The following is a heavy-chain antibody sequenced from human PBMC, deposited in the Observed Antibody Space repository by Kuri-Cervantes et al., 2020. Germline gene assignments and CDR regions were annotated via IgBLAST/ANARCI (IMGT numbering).Heavy chain of an antibody. Sequence: ASVKVSCKASGYTFTGYYMHWVRQAPGQGLEWMGWINPNSGGTNYSQKFQGRVTITRDTSASTAYMELSSLRSEDTAVYFCARDGECGGDCYANYWGQGTLVTVSS. D-gene: IGHD2-21*02. CDR2: INPNSGGT. CDR3: ARDGECGGDCYANY. J-gene: IGHJ4*02. CDR1: GYTFTGYY. V-gene: IGHV1-2*02.